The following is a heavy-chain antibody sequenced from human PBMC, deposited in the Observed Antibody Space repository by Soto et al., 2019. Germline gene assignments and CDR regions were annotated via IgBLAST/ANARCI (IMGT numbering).Heavy chain of an antibody. V-gene: IGHV1-24*01. J-gene: IGHJ4*02. CDR1: GNTLTELS. CDR3: ATGLYSRTWYPPFDY. CDR2: FEPEAGET. D-gene: IGHD6-13*01. Sequence: QVQLMQSGAEVRKPGASVKVSCKVSGNTLTELSMHWVRQAPGKGPEWMGGFEPEAGETIYAQKFQGRVTMTEDTSTDTAYMELSSLRSEDTAVYYCATGLYSRTWYPPFDYWAREPWSPSPQ.